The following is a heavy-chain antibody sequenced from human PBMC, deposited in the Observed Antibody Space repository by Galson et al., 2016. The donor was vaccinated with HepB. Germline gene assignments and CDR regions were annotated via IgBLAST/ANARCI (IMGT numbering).Heavy chain of an antibody. J-gene: IGHJ4*02. CDR2: ISPDGTRK. D-gene: IGHD3-16*01. V-gene: IGHV3-30*03. CDR1: GFAFSDYG. Sequence: SLRLSCAASGFAFSDYGIHWVRQAPGKGLEWVASISPDGTRKYYADSVTGRFTMSRDSSKDTVYLQMTSLRTEDTATLYCARPAWESAVAFDYWGQGTLVTVSP. CDR3: ARPAWESAVAFDY.